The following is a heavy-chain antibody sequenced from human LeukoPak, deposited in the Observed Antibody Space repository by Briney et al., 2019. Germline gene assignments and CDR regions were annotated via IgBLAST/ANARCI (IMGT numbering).Heavy chain of an antibody. CDR2: ISGDGGNT. Sequence: GGSLRLSCAASGFPFGNYAMSWVRQTPGKGLECVSVISGDGGNTYYADSVKGRFTISRDNSKNTLYLQMNTLRAEDTAVYYCAKTAMVNYMDVWGKGTTVTVSS. D-gene: IGHD5-18*01. V-gene: IGHV3-23*01. J-gene: IGHJ6*03. CDR3: AKTAMVNYMDV. CDR1: GFPFGNYA.